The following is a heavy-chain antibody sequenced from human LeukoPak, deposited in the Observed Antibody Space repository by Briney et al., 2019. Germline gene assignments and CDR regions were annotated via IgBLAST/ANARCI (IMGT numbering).Heavy chain of an antibody. CDR1: GGSITSTNW. V-gene: IGHV4-4*02. CDR2: ISLAGQT. CDR3: SRESGAFCPFGY. Sequence: SGTLSLTCGVSGGSITSTNWWSWVRQSPGQGLEWIGEISLAGQTNYNPSLSGRVTMLLDESSNHLSLHLTSVTAADTATYYCSRESGAFCPFGYWGQGTLVIVPS. J-gene: IGHJ4*02. D-gene: IGHD1-26*01.